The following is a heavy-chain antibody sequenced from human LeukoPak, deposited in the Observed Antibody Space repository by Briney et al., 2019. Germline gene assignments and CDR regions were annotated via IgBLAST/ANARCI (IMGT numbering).Heavy chain of an antibody. J-gene: IGHJ5*02. V-gene: IGHV1-69*13. D-gene: IGHD6-13*01. CDR1: GGTFSSYA. CDR2: IIPIFGTA. CDR3: AKDILAAAGQGLDP. Sequence: SVKVSCKASGGTFSSYAISWVRQAPGQGLEWMGGIIPIFGTANYAQKFQGRVTITADESTSTAYMELSSLRSEDTAVYYCAKDILAAAGQGLDPWGQGTLVTVSS.